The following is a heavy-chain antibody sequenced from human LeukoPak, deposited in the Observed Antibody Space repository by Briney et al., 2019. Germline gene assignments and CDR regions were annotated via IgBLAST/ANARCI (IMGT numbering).Heavy chain of an antibody. Sequence: PSETLSLTCTVSGGSISSGGYYWSWIRQPPGKGLEWIGYIYHSGSTYYNPSLKSRVTISVDRSKNQFSLKLSSVTAADTAVYYCARDVAGTGGYFDYWGQGTLVTVSS. CDR3: ARDVAGTGGYFDY. D-gene: IGHD6-19*01. CDR2: IYHSGST. V-gene: IGHV4-30-2*01. J-gene: IGHJ4*02. CDR1: GGSISSGGYY.